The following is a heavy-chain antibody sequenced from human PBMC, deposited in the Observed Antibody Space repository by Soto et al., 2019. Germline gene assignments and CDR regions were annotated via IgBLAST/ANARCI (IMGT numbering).Heavy chain of an antibody. D-gene: IGHD3-10*01. CDR2: IYGDDST. CDR1: GFTVSSNY. CDR3: AISMLRGADLDC. J-gene: IGHJ4*02. V-gene: IGHV3-53*01. Sequence: EVQLVESGGGLIQPGGCLRLSCAASGFTVSSNYMSWVRQAPGKGLEWVSVIYGDDSTYYADSVKGRFTISRDNSNNTLFLQMNSLRAEDTAVYYCAISMLRGADLDCWGQGTLVTVSS.